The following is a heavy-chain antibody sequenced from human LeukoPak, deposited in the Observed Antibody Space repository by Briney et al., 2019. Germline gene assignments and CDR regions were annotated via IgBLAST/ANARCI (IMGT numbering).Heavy chain of an antibody. CDR3: ARESEAAGTYYLDH. V-gene: IGHV3-74*01. Sequence: GGSLRLSCAASGFTFSAYWMHWVRQAPGTGLMWVSRIHKDGHNTWYADSVTGRFTISRDNAKNTVYLQLSSLSVEDTAVYYCARESEAAGTYYLDHWGQGNLVTVSS. J-gene: IGHJ4*02. CDR2: IHKDGHNT. CDR1: GFTFSAYW. D-gene: IGHD6-25*01.